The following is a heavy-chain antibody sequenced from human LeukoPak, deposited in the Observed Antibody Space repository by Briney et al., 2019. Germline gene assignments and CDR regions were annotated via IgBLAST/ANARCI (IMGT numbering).Heavy chain of an antibody. CDR2: ISGSGGST. CDR3: AKGAPAPYYYDFWSGYGMGYFDY. CDR1: GFTFSSYA. J-gene: IGHJ4*02. D-gene: IGHD3-3*01. V-gene: IGHV3-23*01. Sequence: PGGSLRLSCAASGFTFSSYAMSWVRQAPGKGLEWVSAISGSGGSTYYADSVKGRFTISRDNSKNTLYLQMNSLRAEDTAVYYCAKGAPAPYYYDFWSGYGMGYFDYWGQGTLVTVSS.